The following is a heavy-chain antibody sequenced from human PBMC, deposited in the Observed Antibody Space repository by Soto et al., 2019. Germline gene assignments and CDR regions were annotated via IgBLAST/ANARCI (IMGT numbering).Heavy chain of an antibody. V-gene: IGHV3-23*01. CDR1: GFTFSSYA. J-gene: IGHJ4*02. CDR2: ISGSGSTI. Sequence: GGSLRLSCAASGFTFSSYAVSWVRQAPGKGPEWISSISGSGSTIYYADSVKGRFTISRDNSKNTLYLQMNSLRAEDTAVYYCAKITGGLYYFDYWGQGTLVTVSS. D-gene: IGHD1-20*01. CDR3: AKITGGLYYFDY.